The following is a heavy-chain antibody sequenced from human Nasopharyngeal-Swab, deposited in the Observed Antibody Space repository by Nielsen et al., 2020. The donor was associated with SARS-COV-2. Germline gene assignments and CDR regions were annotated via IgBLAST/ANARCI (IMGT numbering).Heavy chain of an antibody. D-gene: IGHD3-9*01. CDR2: INAGNGNT. J-gene: IGHJ5*02. V-gene: IGHV1-3*01. CDR1: GYTFTTYA. Sequence: ASVKVSCKASGYTFTTYAIHWVRQAPGQRLEWMGRINAGNGNTKYSQKLQGRVTITRDTSASTAYMELSSLRSEDTAVYYCARDSSSGLRYFDWLSPGYNWFDPWGQGTLVTVSS. CDR3: ARDSSSGLRYFDWLSPGYNWFDP.